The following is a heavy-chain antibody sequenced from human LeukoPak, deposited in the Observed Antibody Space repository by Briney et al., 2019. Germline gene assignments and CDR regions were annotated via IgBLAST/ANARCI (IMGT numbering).Heavy chain of an antibody. Sequence: GGSLRLSCTASGFTFNSYAMYWVRQAPGKGLEWVSGISGSGGSTYHADSVKGRFSISRDNSRNTVFLQMHSLRAEDTALYYCAKTTAGYSSGRYPGWPVDYWGQGTLVTVSS. CDR1: GFTFNSYA. CDR2: ISGSGGST. D-gene: IGHD6-19*01. CDR3: AKTTAGYSSGRYPGWPVDY. V-gene: IGHV3-23*01. J-gene: IGHJ4*02.